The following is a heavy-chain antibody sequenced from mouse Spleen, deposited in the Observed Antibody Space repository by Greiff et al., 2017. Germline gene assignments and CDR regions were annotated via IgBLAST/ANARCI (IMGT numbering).Heavy chain of an antibody. J-gene: IGHJ3*01. Sequence: VHVKQSGPVLVKPGASVKMSCKASGYTFTDYYMNWVKQSHGKSLEWIGVINPYNGGTSYNQKFKGKATLTVDKSSSTAYMELNSLTSEDSAVYYCARDYDYDRGFAYWGQGTLVTVSA. V-gene: IGHV1-19*01. CDR1: GYTFTDYY. CDR2: INPYNGGT. CDR3: ARDYDYDRGFAY. D-gene: IGHD2-4*01.